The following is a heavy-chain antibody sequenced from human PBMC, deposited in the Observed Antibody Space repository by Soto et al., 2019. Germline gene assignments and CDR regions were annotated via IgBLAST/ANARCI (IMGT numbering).Heavy chain of an antibody. CDR3: ARHYCSGGSCYISGLDY. J-gene: IGHJ4*02. CDR2: LYHTGTT. V-gene: IGHV4-59*08. D-gene: IGHD2-15*01. Sequence: SETLSLTCTVSGGSISSYYWSWIRQPPGKALEWIGYLYHTGTTSYNPSLKSRVTISLDTSKNQFSLRLSSVTASDTAVYYCARHYCSGGSCYISGLDYWGQGFLVTVSS. CDR1: GGSISSYY.